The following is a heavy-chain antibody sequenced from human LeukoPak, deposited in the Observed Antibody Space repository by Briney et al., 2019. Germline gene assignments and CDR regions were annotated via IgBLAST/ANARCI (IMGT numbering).Heavy chain of an antibody. V-gene: IGHV3-48*03. CDR2: ISSSGSTI. D-gene: IGHD1-7*01. CDR3: ARDSYHAELPFDY. Sequence: GGSLRLSCAASGFTFSSYEMNWVRHAPGKGLVWVSYISSSGSTIYYADSVKGRFTISRNNAKDSLYLQMNGLRAEDTAVYYGARDSYHAELPFDYWGQGTLVTVSS. J-gene: IGHJ4*02. CDR1: GFTFSSYE.